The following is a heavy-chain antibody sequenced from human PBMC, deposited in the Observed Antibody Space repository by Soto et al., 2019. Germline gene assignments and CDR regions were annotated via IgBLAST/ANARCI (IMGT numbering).Heavy chain of an antibody. J-gene: IGHJ4*02. CDR1: GFTFTSYW. CDR2: VFPGDSDT. Sequence: GESLKISCKGSGFTFTSYWIAWVRQMPGKGPEWMGVVFPGDSDTRYSPSFQGQVIISADKSTSTAYLQWSSLKASDSAIYYCARQGEGFYQRQIDFWGQGTLVKVSS. V-gene: IGHV5-51*01. CDR3: ARQGEGFYQRQIDF. D-gene: IGHD3-10*01.